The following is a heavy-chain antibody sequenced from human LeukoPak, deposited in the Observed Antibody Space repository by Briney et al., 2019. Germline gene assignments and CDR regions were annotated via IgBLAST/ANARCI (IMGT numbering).Heavy chain of an antibody. J-gene: IGHJ4*02. CDR2: IYYSGST. CDR1: GGSISSGGYY. Sequence: SQTLSLTCTVSGGSISSGGYYWSWIRQHPGKGLEWIGYIYYSGSTYYNPSLKSRVTISVDTSKNQFSLKLSSVTAADTAVYYCARTHHGDSSGWPFDYWGQGTLVTVSS. D-gene: IGHD6-19*01. V-gene: IGHV4-31*03. CDR3: ARTHHGDSSGWPFDY.